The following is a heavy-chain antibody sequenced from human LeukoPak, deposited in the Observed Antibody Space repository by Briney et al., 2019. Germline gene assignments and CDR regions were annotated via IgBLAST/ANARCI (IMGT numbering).Heavy chain of an antibody. CDR2: FNRSGRT. D-gene: IGHD2-2*03. CDR3: AQGGYFAFDL. V-gene: IGHV3-23*01. J-gene: IGHJ3*01. Sequence: GGSLRLSCVASGFTFSTYDMRWVRQAPGKGLEWVSGFNRSGRTYYTESVKRRFTISRDNSKSTLYLEMNSLRAEDTAVYYCAQGGYFAFDLWGQGTMVTVSS. CDR1: GFTFSTYD.